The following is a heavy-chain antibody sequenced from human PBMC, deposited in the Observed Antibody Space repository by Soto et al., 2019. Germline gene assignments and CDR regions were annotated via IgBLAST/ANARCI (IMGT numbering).Heavy chain of an antibody. J-gene: IGHJ4*02. D-gene: IGHD3-10*01. CDR3: ARVRRIGMSGSPGDS. Sequence: SETLSLTCDVSGYAIGSGFYWAWIRQPPGKRLEWIGNIYFTGTTSYNPSLKTRVTMSVDTSKNQFSLRLSSVTAADTAVFYCARVRRIGMSGSPGDSWGQGTQVTVSS. CDR2: IYFTGTT. CDR1: GYAIGSGFY. V-gene: IGHV4-38-2*01.